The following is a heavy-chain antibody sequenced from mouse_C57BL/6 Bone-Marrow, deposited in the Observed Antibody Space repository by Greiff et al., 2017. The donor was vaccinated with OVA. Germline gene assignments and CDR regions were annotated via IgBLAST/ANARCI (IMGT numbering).Heavy chain of an antibody. J-gene: IGHJ1*03. V-gene: IGHV1-54*01. CDR3: ARFRYYGSSYYWYFDV. D-gene: IGHD1-1*01. Sequence: QVQLQQSGAELVRPGTSVKVSCKASGYAFTNYLIEWVKQRPGQGLEWIGVINPGSGGTNYNEKFKGKATLTADKSSSTAYMQLSSLTSEDSAVYFCARFRYYGSSYYWYFDVWGTGTTVTVSS. CDR1: GYAFTNYL. CDR2: INPGSGGT.